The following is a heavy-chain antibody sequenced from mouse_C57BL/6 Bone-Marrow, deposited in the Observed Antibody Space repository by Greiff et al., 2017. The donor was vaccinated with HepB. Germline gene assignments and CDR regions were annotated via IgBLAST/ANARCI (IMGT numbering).Heavy chain of an antibody. J-gene: IGHJ2*01. CDR1: GFTFSNYW. CDR2: IRLKSENYAT. Sequence: EVMLVESGGGLVQPGGSMKLSCVASGFTFSNYWMNWVRQSPEKGLEWVAQIRLKSENYATHYAESVKGRFTISRDDSKSSVYLPMNNLRAEDTGIYYCTAIQLRLRNYWGQGTTLTVSS. V-gene: IGHV6-3*01. D-gene: IGHD3-2*02. CDR3: TAIQLRLRNY.